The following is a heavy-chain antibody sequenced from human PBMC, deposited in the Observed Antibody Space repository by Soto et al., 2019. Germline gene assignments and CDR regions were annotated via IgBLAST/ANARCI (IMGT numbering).Heavy chain of an antibody. J-gene: IGHJ6*03. Sequence: GGSLRLSCAASGFTFSSYGMHWVRQAPGKGLEWVAVIWYDGSNKYYADSVKGRFTISRDNSKNTLYLQMNSLRAEDTAVYYCARDSWGYYDYIWGSYPDYYYYMDVWGKGTTVTVSS. CDR3: ARDSWGYYDYIWGSYPDYYYYMDV. D-gene: IGHD3-16*02. CDR1: GFTFSSYG. CDR2: IWYDGSNK. V-gene: IGHV3-33*01.